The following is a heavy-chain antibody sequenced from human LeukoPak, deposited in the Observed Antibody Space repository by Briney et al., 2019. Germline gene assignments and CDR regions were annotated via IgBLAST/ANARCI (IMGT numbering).Heavy chain of an antibody. CDR2: ISHDGSNK. J-gene: IGHJ4*02. CDR3: AKLGTTSVTTGY. Sequence: GGSLRLSCVASGFTFSRYGMHWVRQAPGKGLEWVAVISHDGSNKYYADSVKGRFTISRDNSKNTLYLQMNSLRGEDTAVYYCAKLGTTSVTTGYWGQGTLVTVSS. D-gene: IGHD4-17*01. CDR1: GFTFSRYG. V-gene: IGHV3-30*18.